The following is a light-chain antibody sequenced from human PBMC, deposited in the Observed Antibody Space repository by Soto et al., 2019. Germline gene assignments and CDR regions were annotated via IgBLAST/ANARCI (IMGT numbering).Light chain of an antibody. CDR1: QSVSSSY. V-gene: IGKV3-20*01. CDR3: QQYGTSVT. J-gene: IGKJ4*01. Sequence: EIVLTQSPGTLPLSPGERATLSCRASQSVSSSYLAWYQQKPGQAPRLLIYGASSRATGIPDRFSGSGSGTDFTLTISRLEPEDFAVYYCQQYGTSVTFRGGTKVEIK. CDR2: GAS.